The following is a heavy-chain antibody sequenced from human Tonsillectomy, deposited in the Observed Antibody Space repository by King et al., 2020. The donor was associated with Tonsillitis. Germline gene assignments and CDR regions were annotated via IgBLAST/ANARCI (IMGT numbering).Heavy chain of an antibody. CDR2: IYYSGST. D-gene: IGHD1-26*01. CDR3: ASSGGELVRSDYIDY. J-gene: IGHJ4*02. V-gene: IGHV4-39*01. CDR1: GGSISSSSYY. Sequence: LQLQESGPGLLRPSETPSLTCTVSGGSISSSSYYWGWIRQPPGKGLEWMGGIYYSGSTYYNPSLRSQVSISVDTSKNQFSLNLNSLTAADTAVFYCASSGGELVRSDYIDYWGQGTLLTVSS.